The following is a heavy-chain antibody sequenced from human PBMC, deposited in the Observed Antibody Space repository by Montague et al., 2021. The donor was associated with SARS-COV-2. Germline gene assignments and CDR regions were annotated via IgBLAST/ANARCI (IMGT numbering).Heavy chain of an antibody. Sequence: SETLSLTCAVYGGSFSGYYWSWIRQPPGKGLEWIGEINHSGSTNYNPSLKSRVTISVDTSKNQFSLKLSSVTAADAAVYYCAQSLVRGAPFDYWGQGTLVTVSS. D-gene: IGHD3-10*01. CDR3: AQSLVRGAPFDY. V-gene: IGHV4-34*01. CDR2: INHSGST. CDR1: GGSFSGYY. J-gene: IGHJ4*02.